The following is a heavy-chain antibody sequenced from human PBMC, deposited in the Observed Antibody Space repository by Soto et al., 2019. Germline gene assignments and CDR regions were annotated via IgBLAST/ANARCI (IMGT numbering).Heavy chain of an antibody. CDR3: AKEEYYDILTAEFDY. V-gene: IGHV3-9*01. Sequence: RKEQRKGLEWVSGISWNSGSIGYADSVKGRFTISRDNAKNSLYLQMNSLRAEDTALYYCAKEEYYDILTAEFDYWRHGTLVTVSS. CDR2: ISWNSGSI. D-gene: IGHD3-9*01. J-gene: IGHJ4*01.